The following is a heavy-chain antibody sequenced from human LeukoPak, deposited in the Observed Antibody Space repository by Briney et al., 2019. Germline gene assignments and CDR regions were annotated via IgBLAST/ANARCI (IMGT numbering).Heavy chain of an antibody. V-gene: IGHV3-15*01. CDR2: IKSKTDGGTT. D-gene: IGHD6-13*01. CDR3: TTDYMEFIAAAGIKRGWENHYYYMDV. CDR1: AFTFNTYW. J-gene: IGHJ6*03. Sequence: PGGSLRLSCAASAFTFNTYWMHWVRQAPGKGLEWVGRIKSKTDGGTTDYAAPVKGRFTISRDDSKNTLYLQMNSLKTEDTAVYYCTTDYMEFIAAAGIKRGWENHYYYMDVWGKGTTVTVSS.